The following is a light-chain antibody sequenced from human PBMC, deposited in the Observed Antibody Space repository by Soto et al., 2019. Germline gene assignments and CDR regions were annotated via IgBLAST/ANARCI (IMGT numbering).Light chain of an antibody. CDR2: GAS. V-gene: IGKV1-39*01. CDR3: QQSDSTPRT. Sequence: DIQMTQSPSSLSASVGDRVTITCRASQSISKFLTWYQQKPGKAPKLLIYGASSLQRGVPSRFSGSGSGTDFTLTISNLQPEDSASYYCQQSDSTPRTFGQGTKVDIK. J-gene: IGKJ1*01. CDR1: QSISKF.